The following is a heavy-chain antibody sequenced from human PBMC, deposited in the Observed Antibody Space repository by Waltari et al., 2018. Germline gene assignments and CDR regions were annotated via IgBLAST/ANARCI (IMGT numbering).Heavy chain of an antibody. D-gene: IGHD1-26*01. Sequence: QVQLVQSGAEVKKAGYSVKAAGRVSGGAFSSLGVNWVCQAPGQGLEWMGRIIPIFGVADNAKRFQGRVTITAEKSTSTAYMELSNLRSEDTAIYYCARDRGVGGSHIDYWGQGTLVTVSS. V-gene: IGHV1-69*04. CDR3: ARDRGVGGSHIDY. CDR1: GGAFSSLG. J-gene: IGHJ4*02. CDR2: IIPIFGVA.